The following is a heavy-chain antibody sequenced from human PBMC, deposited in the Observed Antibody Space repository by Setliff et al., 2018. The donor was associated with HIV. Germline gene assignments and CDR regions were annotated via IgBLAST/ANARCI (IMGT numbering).Heavy chain of an antibody. CDR1: GDSIRGGDFY. Sequence: SETLSLTCIVSGDSIRGGDFYWTWIRQSPGKGLEWIGYVYWSGTTHYNPSLNGRVTISVDTSENRFSLKLDSLTAADSAVYYCARTTRHDGAAYDAFDLWGQGTLVT. CDR3: ARTTRHDGAAYDAFDL. D-gene: IGHD1-1*01. V-gene: IGHV4-30-4*01. CDR2: VYWSGTT. J-gene: IGHJ3*01.